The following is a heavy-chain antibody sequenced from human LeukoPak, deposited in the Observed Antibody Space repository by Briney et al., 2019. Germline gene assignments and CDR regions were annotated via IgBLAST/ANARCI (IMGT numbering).Heavy chain of an antibody. CDR3: AREDNYYGSGTPFDY. J-gene: IGHJ4*02. D-gene: IGHD3-10*01. V-gene: IGHV3-21*01. CDR2: ISSTSSYI. Sequence: GGSLRLSCAASGFTVSSNYMSWVRQAPGRGLEWVSSISSTSSYIYYADSVKGRFTISRDNAKNSLYLQMNSLRAEDTAVYYCAREDNYYGSGTPFDYWGQGTLVTVSS. CDR1: GFTVSSNY.